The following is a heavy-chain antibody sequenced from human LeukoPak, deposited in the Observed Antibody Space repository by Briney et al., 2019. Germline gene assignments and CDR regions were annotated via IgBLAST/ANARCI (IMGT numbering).Heavy chain of an antibody. D-gene: IGHD6-6*01. CDR1: GGSISSSSYY. CDR2: IYYSGST. Sequence: SETLSLTCTVSGGSISSSSYYWGWIRQPPGKGLEWIGSIYYSGSTYYNPSLKSRVNISVDTSKNQFSLKLSSVTAADTAVYFCARDRRELLVRSNNWFDPWGQGTLVTVSS. J-gene: IGHJ5*02. CDR3: ARDRRELLVRSNNWFDP. V-gene: IGHV4-39*07.